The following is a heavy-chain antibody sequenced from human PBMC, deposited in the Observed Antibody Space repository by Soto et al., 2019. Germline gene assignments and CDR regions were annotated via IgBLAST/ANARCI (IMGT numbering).Heavy chain of an antibody. D-gene: IGHD1-26*01. V-gene: IGHV4-38-2*01. J-gene: IGHJ4*02. CDR1: NFSISSGYY. CDR2: IYRSGTT. Sequence: SETLSLTCVVSNFSISSGYYWGWIRQSPGKGLEWIASIYRSGTTSYNPSLKSRVTISVDPSKNQFSLMLTAVTAADTAVYYCARTHSGSYYSVFNYWGRGSLVTVPQ. CDR3: ARTHSGSYYSVFNY.